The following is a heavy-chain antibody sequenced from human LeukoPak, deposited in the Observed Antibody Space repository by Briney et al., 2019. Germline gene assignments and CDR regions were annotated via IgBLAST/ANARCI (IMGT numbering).Heavy chain of an antibody. CDR1: GASITGHY. CDR3: ARHLGGGIYFDY. CDR2: IYYSGTT. J-gene: IGHJ4*02. D-gene: IGHD3-16*01. Sequence: SETLSLTCTVSGASITGHYWSWIRQPPGKGREWIGFIYYSGTTNYNPSLKSRVTISVDTSKNQFSLTLSSVTAADTAVYYCARHLGGGIYFDYWGQGTLVTVSS. V-gene: IGHV4-59*08.